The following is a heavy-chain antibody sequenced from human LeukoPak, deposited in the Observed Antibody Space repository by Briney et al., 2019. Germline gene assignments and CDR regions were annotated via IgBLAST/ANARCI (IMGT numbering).Heavy chain of an antibody. Sequence: GGSLRLSCAASGFTFSNYGMHWVRQAPGKGLEWVTFIRYDGSIKYYADSVKGRFTISRDNSKNTLYLQMHSLRAEDTAVYYCAKVLGPAMVRGVIHYWGQGILVTVSS. CDR2: IRYDGSIK. V-gene: IGHV3-30*02. CDR3: AKVLGPAMVRGVIHY. J-gene: IGHJ4*02. CDR1: GFTFSNYG. D-gene: IGHD3-10*01.